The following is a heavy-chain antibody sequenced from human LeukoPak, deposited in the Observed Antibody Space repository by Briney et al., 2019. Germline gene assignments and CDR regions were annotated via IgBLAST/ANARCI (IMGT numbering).Heavy chain of an antibody. J-gene: IGHJ4*02. CDR1: GGSISSSNW. CDR2: IYHSGST. V-gene: IGHV4-4*02. D-gene: IGHD2/OR15-2a*01. CDR3: TRKGSQWDFLVDY. Sequence: PSETLSLTCAVSGGSISSSNWWSWVRQPPGKGLEWIGEIYHSGSTNYNPSLKSRVTISVDKSKNQFSLKLSSVTAEDTAVYYCTRKGSQWDFLVDYWGQGTRVTVSP.